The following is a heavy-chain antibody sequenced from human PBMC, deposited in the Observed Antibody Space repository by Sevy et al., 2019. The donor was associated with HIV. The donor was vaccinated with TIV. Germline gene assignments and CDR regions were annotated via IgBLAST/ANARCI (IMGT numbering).Heavy chain of an antibody. Sequence: ASVKVSCKASGYTFTSYGISWVGQAPGQGLEWMGWISAYNGNTNYSQKLQGRVTMTTDTSTSTAYMELRSLRSDDTAVYYCARDEEQLTYYYYGMDVWGQGTTVTVSS. D-gene: IGHD6-6*01. V-gene: IGHV1-18*01. CDR2: ISAYNGNT. CDR3: ARDEEQLTYYYYGMDV. J-gene: IGHJ6*02. CDR1: GYTFTSYG.